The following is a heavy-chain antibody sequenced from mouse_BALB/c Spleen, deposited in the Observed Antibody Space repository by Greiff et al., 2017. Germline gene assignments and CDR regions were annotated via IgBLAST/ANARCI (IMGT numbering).Heavy chain of an antibody. Sequence: EVQLVESGGGLVKPGGSLKLSCAASGFTFSSYAMSWVRQTPEKRLEWVASISSGGGTYYPDSVQGRYTISRDNARNILYLQMSSLRSEDTAMYYCARGLDYYGSSPFDYWGQGTTLTVSS. J-gene: IGHJ2*01. CDR3: ARGLDYYGSSPFDY. V-gene: IGHV5-6-5*01. CDR2: ISSGGGT. CDR1: GFTFSSYA. D-gene: IGHD1-1*01.